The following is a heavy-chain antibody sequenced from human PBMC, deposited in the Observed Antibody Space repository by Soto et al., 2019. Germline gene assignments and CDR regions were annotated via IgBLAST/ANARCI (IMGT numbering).Heavy chain of an antibody. CDR2: IYDSGST. Sequence: SETLSLTCTVSGGSVSGVDYFWSWIRQSPGKGLEWIGYIYDSGSTNYNPSLKSRVTISVDTSKSQFSLKLSSVTAADTAVYYCARDRAYYESSGLYFDYWGQGTLVTVSS. CDR1: GGSVSGVDYF. V-gene: IGHV4-61*08. D-gene: IGHD3-22*01. CDR3: ARDRAYYESSGLYFDY. J-gene: IGHJ4*02.